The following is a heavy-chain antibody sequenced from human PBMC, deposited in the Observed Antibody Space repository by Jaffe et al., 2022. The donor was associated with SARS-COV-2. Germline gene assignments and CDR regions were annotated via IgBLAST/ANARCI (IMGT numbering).Heavy chain of an antibody. CDR1: GYSFSNYW. CDR3: ARHGITMVREVGGYSYYGMDV. D-gene: IGHD3-10*01. CDR2: IDLYDSYI. J-gene: IGHJ6*02. V-gene: IGHV5-10-1*03. Sequence: EVQLVQSGAEVKKPGESLRISCKGSGYSFSNYWISWVRQMPGKGLEWMGRIDLYDSYIRYSPSFQGHVTISADKSISTTYLQWSSLKASDSAMYYCARHGITMVREVGGYSYYGMDVWGQGTTVTVSS.